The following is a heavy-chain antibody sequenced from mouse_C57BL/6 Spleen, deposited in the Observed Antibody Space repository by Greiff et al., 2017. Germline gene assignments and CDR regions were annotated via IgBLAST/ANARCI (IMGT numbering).Heavy chain of an antibody. CDR1: GYSFTGYF. CDR2: INPYNGDT. D-gene: IGHD1-1*01. CDR3: ASCSTTDWYFDV. J-gene: IGHJ1*03. V-gene: IGHV1-20*01. Sequence: EVQLQQSGPELVKPGASVTMSCKASGYSFTGYFMNWVKQSHGKSLEWIGRINPYNGDTFYNQQFKGKATLTVDKSSSTAHVVLRRLTSDDSEVYYCASCSTTDWYFDVGGTGTTVTVAS.